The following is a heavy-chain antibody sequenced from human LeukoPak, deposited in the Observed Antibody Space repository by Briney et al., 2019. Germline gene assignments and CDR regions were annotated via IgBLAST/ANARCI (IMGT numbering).Heavy chain of an antibody. V-gene: IGHV4-61*02. CDR3: ARSSRRGYSSYDAFDI. J-gene: IGHJ3*02. CDR2: IYTSGST. Sequence: SETLSLTCTVSGGSISSGGYYWSWIRQHPGTGLEWIGRIYTSGSTNYNPSLKSRVTMSVDTSKNQFSLKLSSVTAADTAVYYCARSSRRGYSSYDAFDIWGQGTMVTVSS. D-gene: IGHD5-18*01. CDR1: GGSISSGGYY.